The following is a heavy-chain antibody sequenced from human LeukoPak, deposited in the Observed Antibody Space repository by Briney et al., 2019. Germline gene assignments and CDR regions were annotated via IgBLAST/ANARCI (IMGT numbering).Heavy chain of an antibody. CDR1: GFTFGSYA. Sequence: PGGSLRLSCAASGFTFGSYAMTWVRRSPGKGLEWVSTIGASGGGDTYYADSVKGRFTISRDNSKNTLYLQMNSLRAEDTAVYYCAKLAAVTTPFFDYWGQGSLVTVSS. CDR2: IGASGGGDT. D-gene: IGHD4-17*01. V-gene: IGHV3-23*01. J-gene: IGHJ4*02. CDR3: AKLAAVTTPFFDY.